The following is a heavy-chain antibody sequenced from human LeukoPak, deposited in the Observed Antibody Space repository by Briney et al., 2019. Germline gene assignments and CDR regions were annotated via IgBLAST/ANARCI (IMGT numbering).Heavy chain of an antibody. D-gene: IGHD2-2*01. V-gene: IGHV1-58*01. CDR3: AADIVVVPAAIRGWYFDL. CDR1: GFTFTSSA. J-gene: IGHJ2*01. CDR2: IVVGSGNT. Sequence: ASVKVSCKASGFTFTSSAVQWVRQARGQRLEWIGWIVVGSGNTNYAQKFQERVTITRDMSTSTAYMELSSLRSEDTAVYYCAADIVVVPAAIRGWYFDLWGRGTLVTVSS.